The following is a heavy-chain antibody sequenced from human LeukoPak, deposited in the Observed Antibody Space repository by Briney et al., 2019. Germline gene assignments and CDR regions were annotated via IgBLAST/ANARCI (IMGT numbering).Heavy chain of an antibody. J-gene: IGHJ5*02. CDR1: GGSFSGYY. V-gene: IGHV4-34*01. CDR3: ARGYSSSPNRRGNWFDP. Sequence: SETLSLTCAVYGGSFSGYYWSWIRQPPGKGLEWIGEINHSGSTNYNPSLKSRVTISVDTSKNQFSLKLSSVTAADTAVYYCARGYSSSPNRRGNWFDPWGQGTLVTVSS. D-gene: IGHD6-13*01. CDR2: INHSGST.